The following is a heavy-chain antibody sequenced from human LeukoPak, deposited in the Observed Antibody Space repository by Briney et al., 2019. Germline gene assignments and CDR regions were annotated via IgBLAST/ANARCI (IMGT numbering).Heavy chain of an antibody. CDR2: IYYSGST. Sequence: KSSETLSLTCTVSGGSITSYYWSWIRQPPGKGLELIGYIYYSGSTKYNPSLESRVTISVDTSKKQFSLKLSSVTAADTAVYYCARNYGDSAFDSWGQGTLVTVSS. J-gene: IGHJ5*01. V-gene: IGHV4-59*01. CDR3: ARNYGDSAFDS. CDR1: GGSITSYY. D-gene: IGHD5-12*01.